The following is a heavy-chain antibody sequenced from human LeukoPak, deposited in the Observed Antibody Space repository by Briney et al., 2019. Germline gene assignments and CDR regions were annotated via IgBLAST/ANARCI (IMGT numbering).Heavy chain of an antibody. CDR2: IYYSGRT. J-gene: IGHJ4*02. CDR1: GDSISNYY. Sequence: SETLSLTCTVSGDSISNYYWSWIRQPPGKGLEWVGYIYYSGRTNYNPSLKNRVTISLDTSKNQFSLKLSSVTAADTAVYYCARGAPYGGHGYWGQGTLVTVSS. V-gene: IGHV4-59*12. CDR3: ARGAPYGGHGY. D-gene: IGHD3-16*01.